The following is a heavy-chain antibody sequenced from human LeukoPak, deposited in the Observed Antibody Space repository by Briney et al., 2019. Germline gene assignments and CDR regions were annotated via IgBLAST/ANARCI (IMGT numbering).Heavy chain of an antibody. D-gene: IGHD5-18*01. J-gene: IGHJ6*03. CDR3: ANQDSYGSGYMDV. CDR2: IYYSGST. V-gene: IGHV4-39*01. CDR1: GGSISSSSYY. Sequence: SETLSLTCTVSGGSISSSSYYWGWIRQPPGRGLEWIGSIYYSGSTYYNPSLKSRVTISVDTSKNQFSLKLSSVTAADTAVYYCANQDSYGSGYMDVWGKGTTVTVSS.